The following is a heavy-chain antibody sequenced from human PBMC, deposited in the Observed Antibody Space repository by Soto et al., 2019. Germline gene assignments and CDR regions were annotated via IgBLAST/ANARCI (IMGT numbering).Heavy chain of an antibody. V-gene: IGHV1-69*01. J-gene: IGHJ4*02. CDR1: GGTFTTYP. D-gene: IGHD4-17*01. Sequence: QVQLVQSGAEVKKPGSSVKVSCKASGGTFTTYPINWVRQAPGQGLEWMGGIIPMFGTTNYAQKFQGRVTITADESTRTAYMELSSVRSEDTAMYYCASQVTDGDYQYWGQGTLVTVSS. CDR2: IIPMFGTT. CDR3: ASQVTDGDYQY.